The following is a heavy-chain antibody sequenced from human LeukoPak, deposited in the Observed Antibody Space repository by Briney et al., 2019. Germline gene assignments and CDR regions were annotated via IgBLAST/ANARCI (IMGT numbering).Heavy chain of an antibody. CDR2: IYYSGST. CDR1: GGSISSYY. J-gene: IGHJ5*02. Sequence: PSETLSLTCTVSGGSISSYYWSWIRQPPGKGLEWIGYIYYSGSTNYNPSPKSRVTISVDTSKNQFSLKLSSVTAADTAVYYCARAKVLLWFGELGEYWFDPWGQGTLVTVSS. V-gene: IGHV4-59*01. CDR3: ARAKVLLWFGELGEYWFDP. D-gene: IGHD3-10*01.